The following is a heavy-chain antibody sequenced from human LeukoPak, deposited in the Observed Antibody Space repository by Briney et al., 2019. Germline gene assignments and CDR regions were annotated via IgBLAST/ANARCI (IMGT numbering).Heavy chain of an antibody. J-gene: IGHJ4*02. V-gene: IGHV3-23*01. D-gene: IGHD3-22*01. CDR2: ISGSAVST. Sequence: GGTLRLSCAASGFTFSSYGMSWVRQAPGKGLEWVSAISGSAVSTYYADSVKGRFTISRDDSKNTLYLQMNSLKTEDTAVYYCTTGYYDSSSGGVSDYWGQETLVTVSS. CDR1: GFTFSSYG. CDR3: TTGYYDSSSGGVSDY.